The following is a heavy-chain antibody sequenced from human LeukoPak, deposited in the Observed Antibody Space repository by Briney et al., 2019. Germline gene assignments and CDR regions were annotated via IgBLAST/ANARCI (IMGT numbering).Heavy chain of an antibody. D-gene: IGHD3-10*01. CDR1: GGSISSSNYY. CDR2: IYYSGST. Sequence: SETLSLTCSVSGGSISSSNYYWGWIRQPPGKGLEWIGSIYYSGSTYYNPSLKSRVSISVDTSKNQFSLKLSSVTAADTAVYYCARDARVQKWFGELLKTTTYYFDYWGQGTLVTVSS. V-gene: IGHV4-39*07. CDR3: ARDARVQKWFGELLKTTTYYFDY. J-gene: IGHJ4*02.